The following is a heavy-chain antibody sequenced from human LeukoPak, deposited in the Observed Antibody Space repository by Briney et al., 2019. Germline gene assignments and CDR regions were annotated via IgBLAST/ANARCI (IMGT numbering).Heavy chain of an antibody. CDR3: AGEYYYDSSGYYYT. CDR2: IRYDGSNK. D-gene: IGHD3-22*01. CDR1: EFTFSSYG. Sequence: PGGSLRLSCATSEFTFSSYGMHWVRQAPGKGLEWVAFIRYDGSNKYYADSVKGRFTISRDNSKNTLYLQMNSLRAEDTAVYYCAGEYYYDSSGYYYTWGQGTLVTVSS. J-gene: IGHJ5*02. V-gene: IGHV3-30*02.